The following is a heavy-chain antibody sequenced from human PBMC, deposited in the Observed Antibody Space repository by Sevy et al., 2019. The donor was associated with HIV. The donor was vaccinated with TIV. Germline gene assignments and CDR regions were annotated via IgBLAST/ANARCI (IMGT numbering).Heavy chain of an antibody. CDR1: GFTFSSYA. Sequence: GGSLRLSCAASGFTFSSYAMSWVRQAPGKGLEWVSAISGSGGSTYYADSVKGRFTISRDNSKNTLYLQMNSLRAEDTAVYYCAKDQNVEYYDSSGYGYWGQGTLVTVSS. D-gene: IGHD3-22*01. CDR3: AKDQNVEYYDSSGYGY. CDR2: ISGSGGST. J-gene: IGHJ4*02. V-gene: IGHV3-23*01.